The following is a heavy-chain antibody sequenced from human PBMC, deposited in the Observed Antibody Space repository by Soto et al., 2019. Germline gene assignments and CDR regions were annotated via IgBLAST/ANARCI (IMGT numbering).Heavy chain of an antibody. Sequence: PWGSLRLSCAASGFTFSSYAMHWFRQSPGKGLEWVAVISYDGSNKYYADSVKGRFTISRDNSKNTLYLQMNSLRAEDTAVYYCARIPPDYSNYYYYGMDVWGQGTTVTVSS. CDR2: ISYDGSNK. V-gene: IGHV3-30-3*01. CDR3: ARIPPDYSNYYYYGMDV. CDR1: GFTFSSYA. D-gene: IGHD4-4*01. J-gene: IGHJ6*02.